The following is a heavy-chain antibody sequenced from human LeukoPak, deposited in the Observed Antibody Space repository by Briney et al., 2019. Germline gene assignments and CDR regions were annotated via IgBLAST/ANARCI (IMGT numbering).Heavy chain of an antibody. V-gene: IGHV4-39*07. J-gene: IGHJ4*02. CDR1: VGSISSSSYY. CDR3: ARSGYSYGLVDY. Sequence: PSETLSLTCTVSVGSISSSSYYWGWIRQPPGKGLEWIGSIYYSGSTYYNPSLKSRVTISVDTSKNQFSLRLRSVTAADTAVYYCARSGYSYGLVDYWGQGTLVTVSS. CDR2: IYYSGST. D-gene: IGHD5-18*01.